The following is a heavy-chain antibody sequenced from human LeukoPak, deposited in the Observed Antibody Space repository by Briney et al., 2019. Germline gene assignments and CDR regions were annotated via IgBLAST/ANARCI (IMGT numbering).Heavy chain of an antibody. CDR3: ARAYYVDSSGYFPFDN. V-gene: IGHV5-51*01. Sequence: GESLMISCKASGYSFISYWIGWVRQMPGKGLEWMGIIYPGDSDTRYSPSFQGQVTISVDKSFSTAYLQLSSLKASDTAMYYCARAYYVDSSGYFPFDNWGQGTLVTVSS. J-gene: IGHJ4*02. CDR2: IYPGDSDT. CDR1: GYSFISYW. D-gene: IGHD3-22*01.